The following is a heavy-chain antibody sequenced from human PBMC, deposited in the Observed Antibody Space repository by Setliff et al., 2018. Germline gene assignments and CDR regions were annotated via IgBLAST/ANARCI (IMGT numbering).Heavy chain of an antibody. J-gene: IGHJ6*02. V-gene: IGHV3-11*04. CDR2: ISGNGITI. CDR1: GFSFSDYY. D-gene: IGHD3-10*01. Sequence: GGSLRLSCAASGFSFSDYYMSWVRQAPGKGLEWISKISGNGITIYYADSVRGRFTISRDNAKNSLYLQMNSLRAEDSAVYYCARDGVFYAMDFWGQGTTVTVSS. CDR3: ARDGVFYAMDF.